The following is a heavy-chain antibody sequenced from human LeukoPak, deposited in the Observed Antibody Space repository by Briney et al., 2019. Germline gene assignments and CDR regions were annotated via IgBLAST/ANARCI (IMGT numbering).Heavy chain of an antibody. Sequence: GRSLRLSCAASGFTFYDYAMHWVRHAPGKGLEWVSGISWNSGSIVYADSVKGRFTISRDNAKNSLYLQMNSLRAEDTALYYCAKDKITNGGIFDYWGQGTLVTVSS. CDR2: ISWNSGSI. D-gene: IGHD1-1*01. V-gene: IGHV3-9*01. CDR1: GFTFYDYA. CDR3: AKDKITNGGIFDY. J-gene: IGHJ4*02.